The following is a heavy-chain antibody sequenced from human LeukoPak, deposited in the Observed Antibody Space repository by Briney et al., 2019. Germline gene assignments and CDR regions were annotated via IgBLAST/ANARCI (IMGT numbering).Heavy chain of an antibody. CDR3: ARDVDYANPRHDY. J-gene: IGHJ4*02. V-gene: IGHV3-7*01. CDR2: IKQDGSEK. Sequence: GGSLRLSCEGSGFTFSSYWTNWVRQAPGKGLEWVANIKQDGSEKYYVDSVKGRFTISRDNAKNSLYLQMDSLRVEDTAVYYCARDVDYANPRHDYWGQGTLVTVSS. D-gene: IGHD4/OR15-4a*01. CDR1: GFTFSSYW.